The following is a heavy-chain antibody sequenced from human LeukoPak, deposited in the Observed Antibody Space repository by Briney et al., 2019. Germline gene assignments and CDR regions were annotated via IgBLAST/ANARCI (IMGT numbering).Heavy chain of an antibody. J-gene: IGHJ3*02. V-gene: IGHV3-23*01. D-gene: IGHD3-22*01. Sequence: GGSLRLSCAASGFTFSTYAMTWVRQAPGKGLEWVSLISGTGGSTYYADSVKGRFTISRDNSKNTLYLQMNSLRAEDTAVYYCAKGDDSSGYYYAFDIWGQGTMVTVSS. CDR3: AKGDDSSGYYYAFDI. CDR2: ISGTGGST. CDR1: GFTFSTYA.